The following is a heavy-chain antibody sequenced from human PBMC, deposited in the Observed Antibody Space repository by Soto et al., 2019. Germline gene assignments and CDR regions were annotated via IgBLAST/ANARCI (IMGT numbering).Heavy chain of an antibody. D-gene: IGHD3-22*01. CDR3: ARGMHYDALKAWFDP. CDR2: ISAYNGNT. J-gene: IGHJ5*02. V-gene: IGHV1-18*01. CDR1: GYTFTSYG. Sequence: ASVKVSCKASGYTFTSYGISWVRQAPGQGLEWMGWISAYNGNTNYAQKLQGRVTMTTDTSTSTAYMELRSLRSDDTAVYYCARGMHYDALKAWFDPWGRGTLVTVSS.